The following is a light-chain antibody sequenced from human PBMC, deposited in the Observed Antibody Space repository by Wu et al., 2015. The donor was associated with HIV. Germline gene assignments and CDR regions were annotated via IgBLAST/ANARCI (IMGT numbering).Light chain of an antibody. CDR1: QSISSY. CDR3: QQSYRTPRS. J-gene: IGKJ2*03. Sequence: DIQMTQSPPSLSASVGDRVTITCRASQSISSYLNWYQQKPGKAPELLIYAASSLQSGSHQASVAVDLGQISLSPSAVCNLKILQLISVQQSYRTPRSFGQGDQTGRSN. V-gene: IGKV1-39*01. CDR2: AAS.